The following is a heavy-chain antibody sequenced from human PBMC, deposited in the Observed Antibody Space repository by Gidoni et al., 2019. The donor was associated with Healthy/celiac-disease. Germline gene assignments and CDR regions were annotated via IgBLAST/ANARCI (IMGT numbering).Heavy chain of an antibody. CDR2: INHSGST. V-gene: IGHV4-34*01. CDR3: ARVEGAYPYDY. D-gene: IGHD1-26*01. J-gene: IGHJ4*02. CDR1: GGSFSGYY. Sequence: QVQLQQWGAGLLTPSETLSLTCAVYGGSFSGYYWSWIRQPPGKGLEWIGEINHSGSTNYNPSLKSRVTISVDTSKNQFSLKLSSVTAADTAVYYCARVEGAYPYDYWGQGTLVTVSS.